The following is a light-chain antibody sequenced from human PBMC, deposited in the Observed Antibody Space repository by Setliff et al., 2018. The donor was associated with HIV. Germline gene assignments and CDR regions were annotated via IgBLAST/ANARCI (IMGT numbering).Light chain of an antibody. V-gene: IGLV1-40*01. J-gene: IGLJ1*01. CDR1: SSNIGAGFD. CDR3: QSYDSSLSGYV. CDR2: SFT. Sequence: VLTQPPSVSGAPGQRVTISCTGSSSNIGAGFDVHWYQQFPGTAPKLLIYSFTNRPSGVPGRFSGSKSGTSASLAIAGLQAEDEADYYCQSYDSSLSGYVFGTGTKGTVL.